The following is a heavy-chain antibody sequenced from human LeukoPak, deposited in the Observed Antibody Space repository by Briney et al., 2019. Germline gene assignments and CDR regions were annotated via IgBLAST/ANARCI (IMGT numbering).Heavy chain of an antibody. CDR1: GGSFCGYY. D-gene: IGHD2-15*01. V-gene: IGHV4-34*01. J-gene: IGHJ6*03. Sequence: SETLSLTCSVYGGSFCGYYWSWLRQPPGMGLEWIGEINHSGSTNYNQSLKSGITISVDTSKNQFSLKLRSVTAADTAVYYCARGRVTRRRCSGGSCDHYYMDVWGKGTTVTVSS. CDR2: INHSGST. CDR3: ARGRVTRRRCSGGSCDHYYMDV.